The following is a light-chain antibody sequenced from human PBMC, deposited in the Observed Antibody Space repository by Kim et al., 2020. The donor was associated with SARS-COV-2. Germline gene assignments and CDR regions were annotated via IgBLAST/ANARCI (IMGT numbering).Light chain of an antibody. CDR1: NFNIDNNY. Sequence: QSALTQPPSVSAAPGQKVTISCSGNNFNIDNNYVSWFQHVPGTAPKVVIYDNNRRPSGIPDRFSGSKSGTSATLDITGVQTGDEADYYCGTWDSGLTTMLFGGGTKLTVL. J-gene: IGLJ2*01. V-gene: IGLV1-51*01. CDR2: DNN. CDR3: GTWDSGLTTML.